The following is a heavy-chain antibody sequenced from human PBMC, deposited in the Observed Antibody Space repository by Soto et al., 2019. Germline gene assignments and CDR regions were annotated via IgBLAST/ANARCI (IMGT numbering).Heavy chain of an antibody. CDR1: GYTFTSYY. V-gene: IGHV1-46*03. CDR2: INPSGGST. D-gene: IGHD2-15*01. Sequence: ASVKVSCKASGYTFTSYYIHWVRQAPGQGLEWMGIINPSGGSTSYAQKFQGRVTMTRDTSTSTVYMELSSLRSEDTAVYYCARGEVVAMAFDAFDIWGQGTMVTVSS. J-gene: IGHJ3*02. CDR3: ARGEVVAMAFDAFDI.